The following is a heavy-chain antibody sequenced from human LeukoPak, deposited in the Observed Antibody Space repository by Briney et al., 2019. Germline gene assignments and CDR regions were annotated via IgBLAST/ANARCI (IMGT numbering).Heavy chain of an antibody. CDR2: INPNSGGT. J-gene: IGHJ4*02. V-gene: IGHV1-2*02. CDR1: GYTFTGYY. Sequence: ASVKVSCKASGYTFTGYYMHWVRQAPGQGPEWMGWINPNSGGTNYAQKFQGRVTMTRNTSISTAYMELSSLRSEDTAVYYCARVRGRRSSGDYWGQGTLVTVSS. D-gene: IGHD1-26*01. CDR3: ARVRGRRSSGDY.